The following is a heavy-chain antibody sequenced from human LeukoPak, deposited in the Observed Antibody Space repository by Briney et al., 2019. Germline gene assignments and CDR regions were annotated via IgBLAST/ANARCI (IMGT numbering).Heavy chain of an antibody. J-gene: IGHJ4*02. V-gene: IGHV1-18*03. CDR2: ISAYNGNT. D-gene: IGHD5-24*01. Sequence: ASVKVSCTASGYTFTSYGISWVRQAPGQGLEWMGWISAYNGNTNYAQKLQGRVTMTTDTSTSTAYMELRSLRSDDMAVYYCARAGSLTLDGYFDYWGQGTLVTVSS. CDR1: GYTFTSYG. CDR3: ARAGSLTLDGYFDY.